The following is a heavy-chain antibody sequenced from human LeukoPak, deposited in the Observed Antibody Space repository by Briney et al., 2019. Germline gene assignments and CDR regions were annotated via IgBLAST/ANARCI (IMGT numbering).Heavy chain of an antibody. D-gene: IGHD3-22*01. CDR3: AGSSSGYYTDAFDI. J-gene: IGHJ3*02. CDR1: GGTFSSYA. CDR2: IIPIFGTA. V-gene: IGHV1-69*13. Sequence: ASVKVSCKASGGTFSSYAISWVRQAPGQGLEWMGGIIPIFGTANYAQKFQGRVTITADESTSTAYMELSSLRSEDTAVYYCAGSSSGYYTDAFDIWGQGTMVTVSS.